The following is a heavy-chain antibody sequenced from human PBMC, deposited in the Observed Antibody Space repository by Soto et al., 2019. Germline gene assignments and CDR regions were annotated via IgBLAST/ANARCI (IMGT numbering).Heavy chain of an antibody. V-gene: IGHV1-8*01. J-gene: IGHJ5*02. CDR3: ARGSITIFSDWFDP. D-gene: IGHD3-3*01. CDR1: GYTFTSYD. CDR2: MNPNSGNT. Sequence: ASVKVSCKASGYTFTSYDINWVRQATGQGLEWMGWMNPNSGNTGYAQKFQGRVTMTRNTSISTAYMELSSLRSEDTAVYYCARGSITIFSDWFDPWGQGTLVTVSS.